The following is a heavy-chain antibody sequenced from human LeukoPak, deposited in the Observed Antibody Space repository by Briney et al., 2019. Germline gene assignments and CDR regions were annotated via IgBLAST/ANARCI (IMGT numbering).Heavy chain of an antibody. J-gene: IGHJ3*02. V-gene: IGHV3-48*01. CDR3: ARDHTVGATTYASDI. CDR2: ISSSSSTI. D-gene: IGHD1-26*01. Sequence: PGGSLRLSCAASGFTFSSYSMNWVRQAPGKGLEWVSYISSSSSTIYYADSVKGRFTISRDNAKNSLYLQMNSLRAEDTAVYYCARDHTVGATTYASDIWGQGTMVTVSS. CDR1: GFTFSSYS.